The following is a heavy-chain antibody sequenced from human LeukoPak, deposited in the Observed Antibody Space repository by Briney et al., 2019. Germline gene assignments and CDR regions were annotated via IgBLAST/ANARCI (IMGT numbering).Heavy chain of an antibody. J-gene: IGHJ4*02. CDR1: EHTFSAYY. CDR3: ATQSYFDY. CDR2: INPNSGGT. V-gene: IGHV1-2*02. Sequence: GASVKVSCKASEHTFSAYYMRWVRQAPGQGLEWMGWINPNSGGTKYAQKFQGRVTMTRDMSINTAYMELSRLRSDDTAVYYCATQSYFDYWGQGTLVTVSS.